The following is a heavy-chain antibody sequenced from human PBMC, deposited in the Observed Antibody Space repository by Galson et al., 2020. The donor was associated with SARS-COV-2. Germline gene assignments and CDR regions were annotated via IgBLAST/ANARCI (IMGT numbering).Heavy chain of an antibody. CDR2: IFYDGSEK. Sequence: GESLKISCTASGFTFENHAIHWVRQAPGKGLEWVAQIFYDGSEKYYLDSVKGRFTISRDNSENTVSLQMDNLRAEDTAVYFCARDGQLSSGWAFDYWGQGTLVTVSS. D-gene: IGHD6-19*01. J-gene: IGHJ4*02. CDR3: ARDGQLSSGWAFDY. V-gene: IGHV3-33*01. CDR1: GFTFENHA.